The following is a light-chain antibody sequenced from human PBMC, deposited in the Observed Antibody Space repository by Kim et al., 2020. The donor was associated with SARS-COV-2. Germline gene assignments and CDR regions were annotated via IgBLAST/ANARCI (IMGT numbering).Light chain of an antibody. CDR2: GAS. CDR3: QQSNDWPLT. CDR1: QSVSSN. Sequence: VSPGERVTLSCRASQSVSSNLAWYQQKPGQTPRLLISGASTRATGVAARFSASGSGTEFTLTISSLQSEDFAVYYCQQSNDWPLTFGGGTKVDIK. J-gene: IGKJ4*01. V-gene: IGKV3-15*01.